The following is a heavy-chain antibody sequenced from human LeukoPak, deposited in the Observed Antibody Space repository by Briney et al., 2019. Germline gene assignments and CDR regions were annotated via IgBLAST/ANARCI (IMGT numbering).Heavy chain of an antibody. D-gene: IGHD3-16*01. CDR2: IVVGSGNT. J-gene: IGHJ3*02. CDR3: AAGVSYAAGKPSHDAFDI. CDR1: GFTFTSSA. V-gene: IGHV1-58*02. Sequence: ASVKVSCKASGFTFTSSAMQWERQARGQRLEWIGWIVVGSGNTNYAQKFQERVTITRDMSTSTAYMELSSLRSEDTAVYYCAAGVSYAAGKPSHDAFDIWGQGTMVTVSS.